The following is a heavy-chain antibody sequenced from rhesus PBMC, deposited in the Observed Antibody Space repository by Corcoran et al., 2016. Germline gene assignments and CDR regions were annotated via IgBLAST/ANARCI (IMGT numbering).Heavy chain of an antibody. J-gene: IGHJ4*01. CDR3: ARESFSGIAAAGNFDY. CDR1: GFTFDDYA. CDR2: ISCSDGRT. D-gene: IGHD6-25*01. Sequence: EVQLVESGGGVVQPGGSLRLSCAASGFTFDDYAMHWVRQAPGKCLAWVSGISCSDGRTEYEEHYKGKFNSSRDKAKNYLNIQMGSLRAEDTAVYYCARESFSGIAAAGNFDYWGQVFLVTGSP. V-gene: IGHV3-201*01.